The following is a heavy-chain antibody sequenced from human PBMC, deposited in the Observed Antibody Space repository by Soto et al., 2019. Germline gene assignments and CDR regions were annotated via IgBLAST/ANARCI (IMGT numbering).Heavy chain of an antibody. Sequence: GGSLRLSCAASGFTFSAYAMTWVRQAPGKGLEWVSAISGGGGSTSYADSVKGRFTISRDNAKNTLYLQMNSLRAEDTAVYYCARSRLHLDYWGQGTLVTVSS. CDR3: ARSRLHLDY. CDR2: ISGGGGST. V-gene: IGHV3-23*01. CDR1: GFTFSAYA. J-gene: IGHJ4*02. D-gene: IGHD4-4*01.